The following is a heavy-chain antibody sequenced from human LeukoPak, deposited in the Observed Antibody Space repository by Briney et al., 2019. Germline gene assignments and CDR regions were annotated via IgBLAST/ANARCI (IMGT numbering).Heavy chain of an antibody. J-gene: IGHJ4*02. CDR1: GFTFSSYG. D-gene: IGHD1-26*01. V-gene: IGHV3-30*02. Sequence: GGSLRLSCAASGFTFSSYGMHWVRQAPGKGLEWVAFIRYDGSNKYYADSVKGRFTISRDNAKNSLYLQMNSLRAEDTAVYYCARAVDLEWELLLGGFDYWGQGTLVTVSS. CDR3: ARAVDLEWELLLGGFDY. CDR2: IRYDGSNK.